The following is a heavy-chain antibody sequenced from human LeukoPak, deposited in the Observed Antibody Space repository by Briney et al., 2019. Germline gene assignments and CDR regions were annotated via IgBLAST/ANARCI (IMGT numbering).Heavy chain of an antibody. Sequence: SETLSLTCSVSGVSINNYYWSWIREPPGRGLEWIGYVYYSVSTNYNPSLKSRVTISVDTSKNQFSLKLSSVTAADTAVYYCARSRGYSGYAYDAFDIWGQGTMVTVSS. J-gene: IGHJ3*02. D-gene: IGHD5-12*01. V-gene: IGHV4-59*01. CDR2: VYYSVST. CDR3: ARSRGYSGYAYDAFDI. CDR1: GVSINNYY.